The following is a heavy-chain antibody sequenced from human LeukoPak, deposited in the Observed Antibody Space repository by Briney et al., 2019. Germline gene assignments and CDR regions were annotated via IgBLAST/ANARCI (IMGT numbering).Heavy chain of an antibody. Sequence: ASVKVSCKASGYTFTSYDINLVRQATGQGPEWMGWMNPNSGNTGYAQKFRGRVSITRNTSISTAYMELSSLVSEDTAVYYCARLGELSSDDYWGQGTLVTVSS. CDR3: ARLGELSSDDY. CDR2: MNPNSGNT. J-gene: IGHJ4*02. D-gene: IGHD3-16*02. CDR1: GYTFTSYD. V-gene: IGHV1-8*03.